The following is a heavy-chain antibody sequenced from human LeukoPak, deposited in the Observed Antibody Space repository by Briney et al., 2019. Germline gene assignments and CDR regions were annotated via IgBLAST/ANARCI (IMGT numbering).Heavy chain of an antibody. CDR1: GGSIRSGTDY. CDR2: IYMSGST. Sequence: SETLSLTCTVSGGSIRSGTDYWSWIRQPAGKGLEWIGRIYMSGSTDYNPSFKSRVTMSVDTSKNQVSLKLRSVTAADTAVYYCARKLGIAAAGGAFDIWGQGTMVTVSS. J-gene: IGHJ3*02. D-gene: IGHD6-13*01. V-gene: IGHV4-61*02. CDR3: ARKLGIAAAGGAFDI.